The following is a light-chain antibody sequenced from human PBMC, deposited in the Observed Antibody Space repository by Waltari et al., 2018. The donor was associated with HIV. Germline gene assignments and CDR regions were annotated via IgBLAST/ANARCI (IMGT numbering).Light chain of an antibody. CDR2: AGS. CDR1: QSISTY. V-gene: IGKV1-39*01. CDR3: QQSYSTPGYT. J-gene: IGKJ2*01. Sequence: DIQMTQSPSSLSASVGDRVTITCRASQSISTYLNWDQKKQGKAPKLLIYAGSRLQSGVPSRFRGSGAGTDFTLTISSLQPEEFATYYCQQSYSTPGYTFGQGTKLEIK.